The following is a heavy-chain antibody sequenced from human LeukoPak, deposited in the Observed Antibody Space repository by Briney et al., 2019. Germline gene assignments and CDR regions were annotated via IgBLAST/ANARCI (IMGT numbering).Heavy chain of an antibody. J-gene: IGHJ3*02. CDR1: GFTFNTYT. CDR3: ARDGAGDLNAFDI. V-gene: IGHV3-48*02. CDR2: INTGGSAM. Sequence: PGGSLRLSCAASGFTFNTYTLNWVRQAPGKGLERVSYINTGGSAMYHADSVKGRFTISRDNAKNSLYLQMNSLRDEDTAVYYCARDGAGDLNAFDIWGQGTMVTVSS. D-gene: IGHD3-16*01.